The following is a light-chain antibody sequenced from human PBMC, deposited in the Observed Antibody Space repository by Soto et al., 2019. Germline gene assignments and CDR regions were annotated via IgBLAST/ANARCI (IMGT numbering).Light chain of an antibody. CDR3: CSYAGSSTFYV. J-gene: IGLJ1*01. CDR1: SSDVGSYNL. V-gene: IGLV2-23*02. Sequence: QSVLTQPASVPGSPGQSITISCTGTSSDVGSYNLISWYQQYPDKAPKLMIYEVSKRPSGVSNRFSGSKSGNTASLTISGLQAEDEADYYCCSYAGSSTFYVFGSGTKLTVL. CDR2: EVS.